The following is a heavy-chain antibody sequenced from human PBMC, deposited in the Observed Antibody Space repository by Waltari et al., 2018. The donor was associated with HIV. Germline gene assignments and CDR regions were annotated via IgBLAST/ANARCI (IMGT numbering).Heavy chain of an antibody. Sequence: QVRLIQSQSEVKKPGASLRISCQASGYKFETYALNRLRQGHGQGREWLGWINTVSGQATVLQSFFGRVDISLNNSLLTTFLEIKDLRLEDAATYYCARGRSSRWFRPWGGFDTWGQGT. D-gene: IGHD3-9*01. V-gene: IGHV7-4-1*02. CDR2: INTVSGQA. CDR3: ARGRSSRWFRPWGGFDT. J-gene: IGHJ1*01. CDR1: GYKFETYA.